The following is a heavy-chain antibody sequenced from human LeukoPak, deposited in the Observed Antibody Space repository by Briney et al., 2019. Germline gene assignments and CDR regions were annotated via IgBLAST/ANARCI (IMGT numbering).Heavy chain of an antibody. V-gene: IGHV3-7*03. J-gene: IGHJ3*02. D-gene: IGHD3-22*01. CDR1: GFTFSSYW. CDR3: ASGLGYYYDSSGRKHDAFDI. Sequence: GGSLRLSCTASGFTFSSYWMSWVRPAPGKGLEWVANIKKEGSEKKYVDSVKGRFTISRDNAKNSLYLQVNSLRAEDTGVYYCASGLGYYYDSSGRKHDAFDIWGQGTMVTVSS. CDR2: IKKEGSEK.